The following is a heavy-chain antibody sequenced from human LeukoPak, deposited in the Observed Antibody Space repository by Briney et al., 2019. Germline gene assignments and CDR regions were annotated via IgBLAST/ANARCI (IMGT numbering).Heavy chain of an antibody. J-gene: IGHJ4*02. Sequence: PSETLSLTCTVSGGSISSYYWSWIRQPPGKGLEWIGYFYYSGSTNYNPSLKSRVTISVDTSKNQFSLKLSSVTAADTAVYYCARVGRITMVRGVINEHFDYWGQGTLVTVSS. CDR1: GGSISSYY. CDR2: FYYSGST. V-gene: IGHV4-59*01. D-gene: IGHD3-10*01. CDR3: ARVGRITMVRGVINEHFDY.